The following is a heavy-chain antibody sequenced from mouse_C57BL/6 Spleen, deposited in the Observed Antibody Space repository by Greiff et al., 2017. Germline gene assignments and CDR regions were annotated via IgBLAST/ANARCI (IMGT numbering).Heavy chain of an antibody. Sequence: QVQLQQSGAELVRPGPSVKVSCKASGYAFTNYLIEWVKQRPGQGLEWIGVINPGSGGTNYNEKFKGKATLTADKSSSTAYMQLSSLTSEDSAVYFCARRELQGLDAMDYWGQGTSVTVSS. D-gene: IGHD1-1*01. CDR1: GYAFTNYL. V-gene: IGHV1-54*01. CDR3: ARRELQGLDAMDY. J-gene: IGHJ4*01. CDR2: INPGSGGT.